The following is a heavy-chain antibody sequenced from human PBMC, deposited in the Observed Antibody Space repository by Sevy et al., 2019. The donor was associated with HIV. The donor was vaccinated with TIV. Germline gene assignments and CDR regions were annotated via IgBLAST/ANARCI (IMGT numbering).Heavy chain of an antibody. Sequence: GESLKISCKGSGYSFTTYWIGWVRQMPGKDLEWIGIIYPSDSEIRCSLPFQGQVTISADKSISTAYLQWSSLKASDSAVYYCVIGGRDSYVRYNDWHADYWGQGTLVTVSS. V-gene: IGHV5-51*01. CDR1: GYSFTTYW. CDR3: VIGGRDSYVRYNDWHADY. J-gene: IGHJ4*02. CDR2: IYPSDSEI. D-gene: IGHD3-9*01.